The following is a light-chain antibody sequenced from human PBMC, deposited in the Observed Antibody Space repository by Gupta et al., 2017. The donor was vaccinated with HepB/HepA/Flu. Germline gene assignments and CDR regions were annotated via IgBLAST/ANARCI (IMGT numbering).Light chain of an antibody. CDR2: DVN. CDR1: NSDVGGYNY. J-gene: IGLJ2*01. CDR3: GSYAGSSSLV. V-gene: IGLV2-11*01. Sequence: QPSLTPHPSFSAWPGQSFTISCTGTNSDVGGYNYVSWYQHHPGKAPRLMIYDVNKRPSGVPDRFSGSKSGNTASLTISGLQAEDEADYYCGSYAGSSSLVFGGGTQLTVL.